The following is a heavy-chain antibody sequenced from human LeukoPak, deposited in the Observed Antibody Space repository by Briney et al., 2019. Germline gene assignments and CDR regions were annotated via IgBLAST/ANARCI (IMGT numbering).Heavy chain of an antibody. CDR2: IKQDGSEK. V-gene: IGHV3-7*01. CDR1: GFTFSSYW. Sequence: PGGSLRLSCAASGFTFSSYWMSSVRQAPGKGLERVANIKQDGSEKYYVDSVKGRFTISRDNAKNSLYLQMNSLRAEDTAVYYCARDPKTVRYFDWSPVDYWGQGTLVTVSS. CDR3: ARDPKTVRYFDWSPVDY. J-gene: IGHJ4*02. D-gene: IGHD3-9*01.